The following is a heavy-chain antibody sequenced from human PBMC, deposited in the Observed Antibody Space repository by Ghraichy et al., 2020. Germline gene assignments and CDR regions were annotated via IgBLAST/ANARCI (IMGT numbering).Heavy chain of an antibody. D-gene: IGHD3-22*01. CDR3: ARSYDSSCYYLHLDY. Sequence: SETLSLTCTVSGGSISRYYWSWIRQPPGKGLEWIGYIYYSGSTNYNPSLKSRVTISVDTSKNQFSLKLSSVTAADTAVYYCARSYDSSCYYLHLDYWGQGTLVTVSS. CDR1: GGSISRYY. CDR2: IYYSGST. V-gene: IGHV4-59*01. J-gene: IGHJ4*02.